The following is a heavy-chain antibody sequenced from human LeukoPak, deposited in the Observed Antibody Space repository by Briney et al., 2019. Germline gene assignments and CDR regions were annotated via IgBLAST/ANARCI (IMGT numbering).Heavy chain of an antibody. CDR3: AREDLRAFDI. V-gene: IGHV3-7*01. J-gene: IGHJ3*02. Sequence: GGSLRLSCAASGFTFSSYYMSWVRQAPGKGLEWVANIKLDGSEKTYVDSVKGRFTISRDNGKNSLYLQMNSLRDEDTAVYYCAREDLRAFDIWGQGTMVTVSS. CDR1: GFTFSSYY. CDR2: IKLDGSEK. D-gene: IGHD3-10*01.